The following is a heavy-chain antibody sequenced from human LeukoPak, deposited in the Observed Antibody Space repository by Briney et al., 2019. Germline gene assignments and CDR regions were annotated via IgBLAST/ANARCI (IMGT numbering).Heavy chain of an antibody. V-gene: IGHV4-4*07. CDR3: ARDKYYYDSSGSTDWYFDL. CDR2: IPNRGST. Sequence: SETLSLTCTVSGGSISNYYWSWIRQPAGKGLEWIGRIPNRGSTNYNPSLKSRVTMSVDTSKNQFSLKLSSVTAADTAVYYCARDKYYYDSSGSTDWYFDLWGRGTLVTVSS. CDR1: GGSISNYY. D-gene: IGHD3-22*01. J-gene: IGHJ2*01.